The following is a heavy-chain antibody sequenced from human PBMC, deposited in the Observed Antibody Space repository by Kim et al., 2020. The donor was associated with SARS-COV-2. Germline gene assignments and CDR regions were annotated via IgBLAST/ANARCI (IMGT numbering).Heavy chain of an antibody. Sequence: GGSLRLSCAASGFTFSSYGMHWVRQAPVKGLEWVAVIWYDGSNKYYADSVKGPFTISRDNSKNTLYLQMNSLRAEDTAVYYCAKPNYVWGSYRSYYFDYWGQGTLVTVSS. CDR1: GFTFSSYG. D-gene: IGHD3-16*02. V-gene: IGHV3-33*06. CDR3: AKPNYVWGSYRSYYFDY. CDR2: IWYDGSNK. J-gene: IGHJ4*02.